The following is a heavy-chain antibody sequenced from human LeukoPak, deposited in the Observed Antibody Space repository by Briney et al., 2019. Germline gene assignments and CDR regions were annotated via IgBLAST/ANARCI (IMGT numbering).Heavy chain of an antibody. CDR2: INPSGGST. CDR1: GYTFTSYY. Sequence: ASVKVSCKASGYTFTSYYMHWVRQAPGQGLERMGIINPSGGSTSYAQKFQGRVTMTRDTSTSTVYMELSSLRSEDTAVYYCARDIGWRGFDYWGQGTLVTVSS. D-gene: IGHD2-15*01. V-gene: IGHV1-46*01. J-gene: IGHJ4*02. CDR3: ARDIGWRGFDY.